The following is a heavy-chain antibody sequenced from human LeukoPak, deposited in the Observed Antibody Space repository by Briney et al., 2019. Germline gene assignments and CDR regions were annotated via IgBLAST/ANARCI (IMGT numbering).Heavy chain of an antibody. V-gene: IGHV1-18*04. CDR2: ISAYNGNT. CDR1: GYTFTSYY. CDR3: ARGLAVVNFDY. D-gene: IGHD6-19*01. Sequence: ASVKVSCKASGYTFTSYYMHWVRQAPGQGLEWMGWISAYNGNTNYAQKLQGRVTMTTDTSTSTAYMELRSLRSDDTAVYYCARGLAVVNFDYWGQGTLVTVSS. J-gene: IGHJ4*02.